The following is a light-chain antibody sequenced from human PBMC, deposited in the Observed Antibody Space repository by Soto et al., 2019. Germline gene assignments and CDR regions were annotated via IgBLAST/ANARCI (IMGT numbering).Light chain of an antibody. Sequence: EIVLTQSPGTLSLSPGERATLSCRASQSVSSSHLAWYQQKPGQAPRLLIYGASTRATGIPARFSGSGSGTEFTLTISSLQSEDFAVSYCQQYNNWPGTFGQGTKVDIK. CDR2: GAS. CDR1: QSVSSSH. CDR3: QQYNNWPGT. V-gene: IGKV3-15*01. J-gene: IGKJ1*01.